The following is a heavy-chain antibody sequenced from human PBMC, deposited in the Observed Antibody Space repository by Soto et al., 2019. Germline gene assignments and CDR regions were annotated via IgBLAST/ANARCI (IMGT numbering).Heavy chain of an antibody. D-gene: IGHD3-10*01. CDR3: ARERYYYGSGSRPFDY. CDR1: GGSFSGYY. Sequence: SETLSLTCAVYGGSFSGYYWSWIRQPPGKGLEWIGEINHRGSTNYNPSLKSRVTISVDTSKNQCTLQRSSVTAADTAVYYCARERYYYGSGSRPFDYWGQGTLVAVSS. J-gene: IGHJ4*01. V-gene: IGHV4-34*01. CDR2: INHRGST.